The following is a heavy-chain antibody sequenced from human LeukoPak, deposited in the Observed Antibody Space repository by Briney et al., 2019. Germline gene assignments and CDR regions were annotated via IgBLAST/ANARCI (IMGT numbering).Heavy chain of an antibody. CDR3: ARDRSDYDILTGYLDY. CDR1: GGSISSGSYY. D-gene: IGHD3-9*01. CDR2: IYTSGSA. J-gene: IGHJ4*02. V-gene: IGHV4-61*02. Sequence: SQTLSLTCTVSGGSISSGSYYWSWIRQPAGKGLEWIGRIYTSGSANYNPSLKSRVTISVDTSKNQFSLKLSSVTAADTAVYYCARDRSDYDILTGYLDYWGQGTLVTVSS.